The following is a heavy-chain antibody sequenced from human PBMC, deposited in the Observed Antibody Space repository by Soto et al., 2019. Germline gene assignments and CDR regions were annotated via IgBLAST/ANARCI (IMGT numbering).Heavy chain of an antibody. Sequence: GGSLRLSCAASGFSFSNYAMHWVRQAPGKGLEWVAVISYDGRDKYYEDSVKGRYTISRDKSKNTLFLQMNSLRAEDTAVYYCARYCRSTSCYDYWGQGTLVTVSS. D-gene: IGHD2-2*01. CDR2: ISYDGRDK. J-gene: IGHJ4*02. CDR3: ARYCRSTSCYDY. CDR1: GFSFSNYA. V-gene: IGHV3-30*03.